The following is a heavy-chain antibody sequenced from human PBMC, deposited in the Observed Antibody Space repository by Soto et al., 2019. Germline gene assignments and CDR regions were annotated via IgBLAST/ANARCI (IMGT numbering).Heavy chain of an antibody. CDR2: ISKSGSII. CDR3: ARDLSPYSDYYDESSSETWFDP. CDR1: GFTFSTYS. Sequence: EVQLVDSGGGLVKAGGSLRLSCAASGFTFSTYSMNWVRQAPGKGLEWVSYISKSGSIIHYADSVKGRFTISRDNAKNSLYLQMNSLRAEDTALYYCARDLSPYSDYYDESSSETWFDPWGQGTLVTVSS. V-gene: IGHV3-21*05. J-gene: IGHJ5*02. D-gene: IGHD3-22*01.